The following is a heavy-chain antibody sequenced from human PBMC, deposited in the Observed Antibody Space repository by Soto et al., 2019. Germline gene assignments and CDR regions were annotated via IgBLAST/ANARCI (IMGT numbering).Heavy chain of an antibody. CDR3: AKGYTNSCFAHFDF. CDR2: ISWNSGNI. Sequence: EVQLVESGGGLVQPGRSLSLSCAASAFTFGDYAMHWVRQAPETGLEWVSCISWNSGNIVYVDSVEGRFTISRDNAKNSLYLQMNSLSPEGTAFYYCAKGYTNSCFAHFDFWGQGALVTVSS. V-gene: IGHV3-9*01. CDR1: AFTFGDYA. J-gene: IGHJ4*02. D-gene: IGHD2-2*01.